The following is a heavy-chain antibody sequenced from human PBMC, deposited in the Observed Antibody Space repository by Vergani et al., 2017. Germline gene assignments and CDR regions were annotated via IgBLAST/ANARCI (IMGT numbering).Heavy chain of an antibody. V-gene: IGHV3-30*02. CDR2: IRYDGSNP. CDR1: GFTFSNYG. CDR3: AKKGGSLYYYGVDV. Sequence: QVQLVESGGGVVQPGGSLRLSCGASGFTFSNYGRHWVRQAPGKGLEWVTFIRYDGSNPQYIDSVKGRFTISRDNSKDTLFLQMNGLRPEDTGTYFCAKKGGSLYYYGVDVWGQGTTITVSS. D-gene: IGHD1-26*01. J-gene: IGHJ6*02.